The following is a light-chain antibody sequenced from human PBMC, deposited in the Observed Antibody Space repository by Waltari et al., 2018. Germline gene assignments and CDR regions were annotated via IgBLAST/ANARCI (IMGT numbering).Light chain of an antibody. V-gene: IGLV3-1*01. J-gene: IGLJ3*02. CDR2: EDD. CDR3: TSYAGIKNWV. Sequence: SYDLTQPTSVSVSPGQTGSISCSGDNLGDEHACWYQKKAGQSPIPVIFEDDKRPSGIPERFSGSKSGNTATLTISGAQSSDEADYYCTSYAGIKNWVFGGGTKLTVL. CDR1: NLGDEH.